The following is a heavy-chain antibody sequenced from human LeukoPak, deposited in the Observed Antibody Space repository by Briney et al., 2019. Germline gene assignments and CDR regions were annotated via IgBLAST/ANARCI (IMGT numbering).Heavy chain of an antibody. Sequence: GGSLRLSCAASGFTFSQLWMQWARQSPGKGPVWVPRISPDGDITHYADSVKGRFTISRDNARNTLYLQITSLSVEDTAVYFCARDMWGTFDYWGQGALVTVSS. CDR1: GFTFSQLW. J-gene: IGHJ4*02. D-gene: IGHD1-1*01. CDR3: ARDMWGTFDY. V-gene: IGHV3-74*01. CDR2: ISPDGDIT.